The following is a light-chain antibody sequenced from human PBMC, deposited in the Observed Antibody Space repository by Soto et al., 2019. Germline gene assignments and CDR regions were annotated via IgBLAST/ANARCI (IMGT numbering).Light chain of an antibody. CDR2: GNS. CDR1: SSNIGAGYD. Sequence: QSVLTQPPSVSGAPGQRVTISCTGSSSNIGAGYDVHWYQQLPGTAPKLLIYGNSNRPSGVPDRFSGSKSDTSASLAITGLQAEDEADYYCQSYDSSLSVLVFGGGTKLTVL. CDR3: QSYDSSLSVLV. V-gene: IGLV1-40*01. J-gene: IGLJ2*01.